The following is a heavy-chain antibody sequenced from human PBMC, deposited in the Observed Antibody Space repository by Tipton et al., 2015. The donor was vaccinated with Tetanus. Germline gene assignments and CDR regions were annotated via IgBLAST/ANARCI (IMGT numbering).Heavy chain of an antibody. D-gene: IGHD3-22*01. V-gene: IGHV1-18*01. CDR2: ISAYNGNT. CDR3: ARGHYYDSSGYYL. J-gene: IGHJ4*02. Sequence: SCAASGFTFSSYAMSWVRQAPGQGLEWMGWISAYNGNTNYAQKLQGRVTMTTDTSTSTAYMELRSLRSDDTAVYYCARGHYYDSSGYYLWGQGTLVTVSS. CDR1: GFTFSSYA.